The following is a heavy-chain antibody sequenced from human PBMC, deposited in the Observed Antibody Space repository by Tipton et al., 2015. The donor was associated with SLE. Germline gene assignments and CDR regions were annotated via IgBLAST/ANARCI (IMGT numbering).Heavy chain of an antibody. CDR3: ARDRGGSDI. D-gene: IGHD1-26*01. CDR2: ISAYNGNT. J-gene: IGHJ3*02. Sequence: QSGAEVKKPGASVKVSCKASGYTFTSYGISWVRQAPGQGLEWMGWISAYNGNTNYAQKLQGRVTITADKSTSTAYMELSSLRSEDTAVYYCARDRGGSDIWVQGTMVTVSS. CDR1: GYTFTSYG. V-gene: IGHV1-18*01.